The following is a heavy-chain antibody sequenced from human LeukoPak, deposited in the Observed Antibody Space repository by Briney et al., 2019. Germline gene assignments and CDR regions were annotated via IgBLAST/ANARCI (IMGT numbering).Heavy chain of an antibody. Sequence: GASVKVSCKASGYTFTGYYMHWVRQAPGQGLEWTGWINPNSGGTNYAQKFQGRVTMTRDTSISTAYMELSRLRSDDTAVYYCARYPSSGWYNFDYWGQGTLVTVSS. V-gene: IGHV1-2*02. J-gene: IGHJ4*02. D-gene: IGHD6-19*01. CDR3: ARYPSSGWYNFDY. CDR2: INPNSGGT. CDR1: GYTFTGYY.